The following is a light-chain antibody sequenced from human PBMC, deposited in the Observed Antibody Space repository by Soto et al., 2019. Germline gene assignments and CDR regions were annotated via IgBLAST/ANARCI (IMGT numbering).Light chain of an antibody. CDR3: QQYGSSPPLS. V-gene: IGKV3-20*01. CDR2: GAS. J-gene: IGKJ1*01. CDR1: QSINNNF. Sequence: IVLTKSPGTVGLCLGDHSTLSCRSSQSINNNFLSCYHQKPGHAPRLLIYGASSRASGSPDRFSVSGSGTDFTLTISILEPEDFAVYHCQQYGSSPPLSFGQGTKVDIK.